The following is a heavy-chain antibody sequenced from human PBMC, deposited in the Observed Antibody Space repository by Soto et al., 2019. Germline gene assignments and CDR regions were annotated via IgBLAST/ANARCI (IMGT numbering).Heavy chain of an antibody. CDR2: ISGSGGST. CDR1: GFTFSSYA. J-gene: IGHJ4*02. Sequence: GGSLRLSCAASGFTFSSYAMSWVRQAPGKGLEWVSAISGSGGSTYYADSVKGRFTISRDNSKNTLYLQMNSLRAEDTAVYYCAKLNGFLEWLYPYYFDYWGQGTLVTVSS. CDR3: AKLNGFLEWLYPYYFDY. D-gene: IGHD3-3*01. V-gene: IGHV3-23*01.